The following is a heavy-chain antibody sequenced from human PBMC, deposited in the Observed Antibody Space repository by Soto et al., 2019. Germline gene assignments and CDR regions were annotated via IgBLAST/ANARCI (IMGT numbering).Heavy chain of an antibody. D-gene: IGHD3-3*01. CDR3: GKASSSNSWSPIDY. CDR1: GFTFDDYA. CDR2: ISWSTSSI. Sequence: SLRLSCVASGFTFDDYAMHWVRQIPGKGLQWVSGISWSTSSIGYGASLRGRSLISRDNANNSLYLQMNDLRPEDTALYYCGKASSSNSWSPIDYWGQGTMVTVSS. J-gene: IGHJ4*02. V-gene: IGHV3-9*01.